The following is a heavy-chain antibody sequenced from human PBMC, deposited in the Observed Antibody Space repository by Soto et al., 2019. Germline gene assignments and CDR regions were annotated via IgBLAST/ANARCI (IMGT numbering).Heavy chain of an antibody. CDR2: IYPGDSDT. Sequence: GESLKISCKGSGYSFTSYWIGGVRQMPGKGLEWMGIIYPGDSDTRYSPSFQGQVTISADKSISTAYLQWSSLKASDTAMYYCARRAITFGGVIDLLGMDVWGQGTTVTVSS. V-gene: IGHV5-51*01. D-gene: IGHD3-16*02. CDR3: ARRAITFGGVIDLLGMDV. J-gene: IGHJ6*02. CDR1: GYSFTSYW.